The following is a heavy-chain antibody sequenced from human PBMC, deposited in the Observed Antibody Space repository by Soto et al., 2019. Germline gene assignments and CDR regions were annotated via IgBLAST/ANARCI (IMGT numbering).Heavy chain of an antibody. Sequence: GGSLRLSCAASGFTFNNYAMSWVRQAPGKGLEWVSGISASGSRTFYADSVKGRFTVSRDFSKNTLSLQMDSLRAEDTAVYFCGKDPNGDYVGGFEFWGPGTMVTVSS. V-gene: IGHV3-23*01. CDR3: GKDPNGDYVGGFEF. CDR2: ISASGSRT. D-gene: IGHD4-17*01. J-gene: IGHJ3*01. CDR1: GFTFNNYA.